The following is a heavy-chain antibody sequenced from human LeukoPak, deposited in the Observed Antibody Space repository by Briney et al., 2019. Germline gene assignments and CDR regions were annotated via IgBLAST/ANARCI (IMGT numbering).Heavy chain of an antibody. V-gene: IGHV3-23*01. CDR3: AKLHSVTPHY. Sequence: GGSLRLSCAGSELTFSSYAMSWVRQTPGKGVECISAISGSGGSTYYPDSVKGRFTISRDNSKNTLYLQMNSLRAEDTAVYYCAKLHSVTPHYWGQGTLVTVSS. D-gene: IGHD4-17*01. J-gene: IGHJ4*02. CDR2: ISGSGGST. CDR1: ELTFSSYA.